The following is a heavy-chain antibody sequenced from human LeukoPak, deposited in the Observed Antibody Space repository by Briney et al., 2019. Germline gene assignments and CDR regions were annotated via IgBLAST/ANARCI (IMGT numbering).Heavy chain of an antibody. CDR3: DCAGAGGEKGNLAH. D-gene: IGHD2-8*02. CDR1: VFTISNNY. CDR2: IYSGGST. V-gene: IGHV3-66*01. Sequence: GVSLRLSCASSVFTISNNYMSWVREAPWKGLEWGSVIYSGGSTYYSDAVKGRFTISRDNSKNTMSLQMNSLRSEDPAVYYCDCAGAGGEKGNLAHWGQGTLVTVSS. J-gene: IGHJ4*02.